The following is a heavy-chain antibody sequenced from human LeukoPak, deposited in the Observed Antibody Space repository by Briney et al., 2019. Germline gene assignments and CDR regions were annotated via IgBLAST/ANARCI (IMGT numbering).Heavy chain of an antibody. D-gene: IGHD3-10*01. V-gene: IGHV4-59*02. CDR3: ARDPLITMVRGVSN. Sequence: SETLSLTCTVSGASVRSDHWNWIRQPPGKGLEWIGYIYHSGSTYYNPSLKSRVTISVDRSKNQFSLKLSSVTAADTAVYYCARDPLITMVRGVSNWGQGTLVTVSS. CDR2: IYHSGST. J-gene: IGHJ4*02. CDR1: GASVRSDH.